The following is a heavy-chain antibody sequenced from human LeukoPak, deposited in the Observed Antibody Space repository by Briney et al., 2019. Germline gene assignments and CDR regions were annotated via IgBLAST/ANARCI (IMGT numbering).Heavy chain of an antibody. CDR2: ISGRGDKT. Sequence: GGSLTLSCAASGFTFSNYAMSWVRQAPGRGLEWVSAISGRGDKTYHADSVKGRFTISRDNSGNTLSLQVDSLRAEDTAVYYCAKDTSAWWYHRAYMDVWGKGTTVTVSS. D-gene: IGHD2-15*01. CDR3: AKDTSAWWYHRAYMDV. CDR1: GFTFSNYA. J-gene: IGHJ6*03. V-gene: IGHV3-23*01.